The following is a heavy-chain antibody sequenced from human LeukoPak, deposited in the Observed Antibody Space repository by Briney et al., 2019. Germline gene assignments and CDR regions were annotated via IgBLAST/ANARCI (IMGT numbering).Heavy chain of an antibody. CDR3: ARRIWLQLMDAFDI. V-gene: IGHV4-59*08. D-gene: IGHD5-24*01. CDR2: IYYSGST. CDR1: GDSISSYY. J-gene: IGHJ3*02. Sequence: PSETLSLTWTVSGDSISSYYCSWIRQTPGKGLGWNWYIYYSGSTNYNPSLKSRVTISVDTSKNQFSLKLSSVTAADTAVYYCARRIWLQLMDAFDIWGQGTMVTVSS.